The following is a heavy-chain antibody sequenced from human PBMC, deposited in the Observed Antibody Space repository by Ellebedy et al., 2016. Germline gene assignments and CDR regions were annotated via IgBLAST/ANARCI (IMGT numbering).Heavy chain of an antibody. J-gene: IGHJ3*02. CDR2: IYYTGIT. CDR1: DDSIPDNY. CDR3: ARTARAPDM. Sequence: SETLSLTCIVSDDSIPDNYWSWIRQPPGKEPDYIGYIYYTGITNYNPSLMGRATISIDTSTKQLSLKLTSVTAADTAVYFCARTARAPDMWGQGTLVTVSS. V-gene: IGHV4-59*01.